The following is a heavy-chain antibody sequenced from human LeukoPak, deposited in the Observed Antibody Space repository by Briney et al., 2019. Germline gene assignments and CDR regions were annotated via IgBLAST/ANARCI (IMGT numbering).Heavy chain of an antibody. CDR3: ARDQGGYDYPPDY. J-gene: IGHJ4*02. CDR1: GFTFSNSV. V-gene: IGHV3-23*01. CDR2: LIGSDGTT. Sequence: GGSLRLSCAASGFTFSNSVMIWVRQAPGKGLQWVSSLIGSDGTTYYADSVKGRFTISRDSSKNTLYLQMNSLRAEDTAVYYCARDQGGYDYPPDYWGQGTLVTVSS. D-gene: IGHD5-12*01.